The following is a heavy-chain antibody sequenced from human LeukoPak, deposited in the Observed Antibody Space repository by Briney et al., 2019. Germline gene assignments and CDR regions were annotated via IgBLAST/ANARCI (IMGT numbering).Heavy chain of an antibody. V-gene: IGHV4-59*08. Sequence: SETLSLTCTVSGGSISSYYWSWIRQPPGKGLEWVGYIPYSGSTNYNPSLNSRVTISVDTSTNQVSLKLASVPAADTAVYYCATVDTAMGKDSWGQGTLVTVSS. J-gene: IGHJ4*02. CDR2: IPYSGST. CDR1: GGSISSYY. CDR3: ATVDTAMGKDS. D-gene: IGHD5-18*01.